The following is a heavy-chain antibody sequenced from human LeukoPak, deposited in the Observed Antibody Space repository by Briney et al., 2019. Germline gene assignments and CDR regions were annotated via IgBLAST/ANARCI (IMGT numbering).Heavy chain of an antibody. CDR3: TGNYYGSGSYADFDY. D-gene: IGHD3-10*01. J-gene: IGHJ4*02. Sequence: PGRSLRLSCAASGFTFDDYAMHWVRQAPGKGLEWVSGISWNSGSIGYADSVKGRFTISRDNAKNSLYLQMNSLRAEDTALYYCTGNYYGSGSYADFDYWGQGTLVTVSS. CDR1: GFTFDDYA. CDR2: ISWNSGSI. V-gene: IGHV3-9*01.